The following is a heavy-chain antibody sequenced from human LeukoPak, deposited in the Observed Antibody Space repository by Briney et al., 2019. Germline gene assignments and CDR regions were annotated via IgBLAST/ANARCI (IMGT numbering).Heavy chain of an antibody. D-gene: IGHD3-22*01. Sequence: SETLSLTCAVYGRSFSGYYWSWIRQPPGKGLEWIGEINHSGSTNYNPSLKSRVTISVDTSKNQFSLKLSSVTAADTAVYYCARHKYYYDSSGYYYVGAFDIWGQGTMVTVSS. CDR1: GRSFSGYY. CDR3: ARHKYYYDSSGYYYVGAFDI. V-gene: IGHV4-34*01. CDR2: INHSGST. J-gene: IGHJ3*02.